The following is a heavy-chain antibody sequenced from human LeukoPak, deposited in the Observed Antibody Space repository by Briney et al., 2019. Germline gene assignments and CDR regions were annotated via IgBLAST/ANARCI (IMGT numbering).Heavy chain of an antibody. Sequence: PGGSLRVSCAAAGFTVGTNYMSWVRQAPGKGLEWVSIIYSDGSSYYADSVKGRFTISRDNSKNTMYLQMNSLRSEDTAVYYCARDGSWYQFDYWGQGTLVIVSS. CDR1: GFTVGTNY. CDR3: ARDGSWYQFDY. V-gene: IGHV3-53*01. CDR2: IYSDGSS. D-gene: IGHD6-13*01. J-gene: IGHJ4*02.